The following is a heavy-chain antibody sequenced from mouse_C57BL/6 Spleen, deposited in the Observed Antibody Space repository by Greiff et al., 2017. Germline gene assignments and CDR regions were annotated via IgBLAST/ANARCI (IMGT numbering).Heavy chain of an antibody. D-gene: IGHD2-1*01. Sequence: QVQLKQPGAELVMPGASVKLSCKASGYTFTSYWMHWVKQRPGQGLEWIGEIDPSDSYTNYNQKFKGKSTLTVDKSSSTAYMQLSSLTSEDSAVYYCARYYGNYVKYWGQGTTLTVSS. CDR2: IDPSDSYT. V-gene: IGHV1-69*01. J-gene: IGHJ2*01. CDR1: GYTFTSYW. CDR3: ARYYGNYVKY.